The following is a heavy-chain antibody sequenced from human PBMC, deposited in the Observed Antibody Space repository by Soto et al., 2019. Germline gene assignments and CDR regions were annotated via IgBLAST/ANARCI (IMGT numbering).Heavy chain of an antibody. CDR2: IYYSRST. D-gene: IGHD3-22*01. J-gene: IGHJ6*02. Sequence: PSETLSLTCTVSGGSISSGGYYWSWIRQHPGKGLEWIGYIYYSRSTYYNPSLKSRVTISVDTSKNQFSLKLSSVTAADTAVYYCASNSGYYSNYYYYGMDVWGQGTTVTVSS. CDR3: ASNSGYYSNYYYYGMDV. V-gene: IGHV4-31*03. CDR1: GGSISSGGYY.